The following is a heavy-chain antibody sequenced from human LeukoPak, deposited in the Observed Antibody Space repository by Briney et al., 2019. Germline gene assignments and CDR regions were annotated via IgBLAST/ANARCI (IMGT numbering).Heavy chain of an antibody. CDR2: IYTSGST. CDR1: GGSISSYY. CDR3: AREGPEYCSGGSCYYFDY. V-gene: IGHV4-4*07. Sequence: PSETLPLTCTVSGGSISSYYWSWIRQPAGKGLEWIGRIYTSGSTNYNPSLKSRVTMSVDTSKNQFSLKLSSVTAADTAVYYCAREGPEYCSGGSCYYFDYWGQGTLVTVSS. J-gene: IGHJ4*02. D-gene: IGHD2-15*01.